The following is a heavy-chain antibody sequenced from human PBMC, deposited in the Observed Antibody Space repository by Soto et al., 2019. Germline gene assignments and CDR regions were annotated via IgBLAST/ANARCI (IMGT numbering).Heavy chain of an antibody. V-gene: IGHV3-23*01. D-gene: IGHD3-22*01. CDR1: GFTFSSYA. J-gene: IGHJ4*02. CDR2: ISGSGGST. Sequence: PGGSLRLSCAASGFTFSSYAMSWVRQAPGKGLEWVSAISGSGGSTYYADSVKGRFTISRDNSKNTLYLQMNSLRAEDTAVYYCAKDRDYYDSSGYYFLWGQGTLVTVSS. CDR3: AKDRDYYDSSGYYFL.